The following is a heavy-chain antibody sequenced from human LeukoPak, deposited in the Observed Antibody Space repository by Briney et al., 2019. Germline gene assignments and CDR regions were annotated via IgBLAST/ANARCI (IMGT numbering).Heavy chain of an antibody. D-gene: IGHD2-15*01. Sequence: GESLKISCKGSGYTFTSYGISWVRQAPGQGLEWMGWISAYNGNTNYAQKLQGRVTMTTDTSTSTAYMELRSLRSDDTAVYYCARWCGSGGSCYWGGFDYWGQGTLVTVSS. CDR1: GYTFTSYG. CDR3: ARWCGSGGSCYWGGFDY. J-gene: IGHJ4*02. V-gene: IGHV1-18*01. CDR2: ISAYNGNT.